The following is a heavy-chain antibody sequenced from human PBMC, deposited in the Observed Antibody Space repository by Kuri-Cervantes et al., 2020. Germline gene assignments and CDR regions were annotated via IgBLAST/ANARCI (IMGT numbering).Heavy chain of an antibody. CDR1: GGSITSSSYY. Sequence: SETLSLTCTVSGGSITSSSYYWGWITQPPGKGLEWIGSIYYSGSTYYNPSLKSRVTISVDTSKNQFSLKLNSVTAADTAVYYCARHLGYYGSGSGFFDPWGQGTLVTVSS. J-gene: IGHJ5*02. V-gene: IGHV4-39*01. CDR3: ARHLGYYGSGSGFFDP. CDR2: IYYSGST. D-gene: IGHD3-10*01.